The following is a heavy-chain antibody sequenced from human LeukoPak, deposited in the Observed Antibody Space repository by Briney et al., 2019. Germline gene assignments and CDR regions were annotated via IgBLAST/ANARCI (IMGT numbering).Heavy chain of an antibody. CDR1: GGSLSSSSYY. Sequence: SETLSLTCTVSGGSLSSSSYYWGWIRQPPGKGLEWCGYIYYSGSTNYNPSLKSRVTISVDTSKNQFSLKLSSVTAADTAVYYCARGVTMVRGVIITNYFDYWGQGTLVTVSS. J-gene: IGHJ4*02. D-gene: IGHD3-10*01. V-gene: IGHV4-61*01. CDR3: ARGVTMVRGVIITNYFDY. CDR2: IYYSGST.